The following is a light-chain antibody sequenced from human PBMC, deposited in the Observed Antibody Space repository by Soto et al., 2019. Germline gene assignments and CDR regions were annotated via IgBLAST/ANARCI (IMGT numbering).Light chain of an antibody. CDR3: QQYNYWPET. CDR1: LSVSNN. Sequence: EVVMTQSPATLSVSPGERATLSCRASLSVSNNLAWYQHKPGQAPRLLIYGASTRATGIPARFSGSGSGTEFTLTISSLQSEDFAIFYCQQYNYWPETFGPGTKVDIK. CDR2: GAS. J-gene: IGKJ3*01. V-gene: IGKV3-15*01.